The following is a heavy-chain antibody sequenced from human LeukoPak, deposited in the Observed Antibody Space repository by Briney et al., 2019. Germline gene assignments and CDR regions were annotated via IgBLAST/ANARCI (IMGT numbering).Heavy chain of an antibody. V-gene: IGHV4-61*08. CDR3: ARLITTHNWFDP. Sequence: SETLSLTCAVSGGSISSGGYSWSWIRQPPGKGLEWIACIYNRGNTYYNPSLKSRVTMSVDTSKNQFSLNLSSVTAADTAVYYCARLITTHNWFDPWGQGTLVTVSS. CDR1: GGSISSGGYS. J-gene: IGHJ5*02. D-gene: IGHD1-14*01. CDR2: IYNRGNT.